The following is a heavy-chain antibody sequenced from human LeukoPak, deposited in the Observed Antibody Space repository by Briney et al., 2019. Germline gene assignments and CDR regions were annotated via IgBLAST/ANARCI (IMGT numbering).Heavy chain of an antibody. CDR1: GDTLTELS. CDR2: FDPEDGET. D-gene: IGHD5-12*01. V-gene: IGHV1-24*01. CDR3: AVASVATITNDFDY. Sequence: ASLKDSCKVSGDTLTELSMHSVRHTPEKGLGRRGGFDPEDGETIYAQKFQGRVTMPEDTSTDTAYMELSSLRSEDSGVYYCAVASVATITNDFDYWGQGTLVTVSS. J-gene: IGHJ4*02.